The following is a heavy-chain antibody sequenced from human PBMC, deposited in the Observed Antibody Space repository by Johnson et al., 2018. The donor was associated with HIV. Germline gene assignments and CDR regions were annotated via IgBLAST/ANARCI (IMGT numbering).Heavy chain of an antibody. J-gene: IGHJ3*02. CDR3: AKGRVVVAATEAFDI. CDR1: GFTFDDYA. D-gene: IGHD2-15*01. V-gene: IGHV3-9*01. Sequence: VQLVESGGGLVQPGRSLRLSCAASGFTFDDYAMHWVRQAPGKGLEWVSGISWNSGSIGYADSVKGRFPISRDNATNSLYLQMNSLRAEDTALYYCAKGRVVVAATEAFDIWGQGTMVTVSS. CDR2: ISWNSGSI.